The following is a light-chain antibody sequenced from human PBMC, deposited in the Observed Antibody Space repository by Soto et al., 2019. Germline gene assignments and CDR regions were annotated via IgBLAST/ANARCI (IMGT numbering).Light chain of an antibody. Sequence: QSVLTQPASVSGSPGQSITISCTGTSGDVGAYNYVSWYQQHPGKAPKLLIFEVTYRPSGVSNRFSGSKSGNTASLTISGLQSEDEADYYCSSYTTSTTLFGGGTKLTVL. J-gene: IGLJ2*01. CDR2: EVT. CDR1: SGDVGAYNY. V-gene: IGLV2-14*01. CDR3: SSYTTSTTL.